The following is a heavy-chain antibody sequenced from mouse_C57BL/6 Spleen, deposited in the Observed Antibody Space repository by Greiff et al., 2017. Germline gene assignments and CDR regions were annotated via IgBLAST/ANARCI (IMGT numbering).Heavy chain of an antibody. CDR2: IDPSDSYT. Sequence: QVQLQQSGAELVMPGASVKLSCKASGYTFTSYWMHWVKQRPGQGLEWIGEIDPSDSYTNYNQKFKGKSTLTVDKSSSTAYMQLSSLTSEDSAVYYCARSHDGSSSAWFAYWGQGTLVTVSA. D-gene: IGHD1-1*01. CDR3: ARSHDGSSSAWFAY. V-gene: IGHV1-69*01. J-gene: IGHJ3*01. CDR1: GYTFTSYW.